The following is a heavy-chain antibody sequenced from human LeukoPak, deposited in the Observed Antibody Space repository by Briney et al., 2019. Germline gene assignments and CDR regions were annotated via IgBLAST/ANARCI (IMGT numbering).Heavy chain of an antibody. CDR2: ISGSGDTT. Sequence: GGSLRLSCATSGFIFSNYAVNWVRQAPGKGLEWVSIISGSGDTTYYADSVKGRFTISRDNAKNSLYLQMNSLRAEDTAVYYCARDGDSTVRDAFDIWGQGTMVTVSS. CDR3: ARDGDSTVRDAFDI. J-gene: IGHJ3*02. V-gene: IGHV3-23*01. CDR1: GFIFSNYA. D-gene: IGHD4-17*01.